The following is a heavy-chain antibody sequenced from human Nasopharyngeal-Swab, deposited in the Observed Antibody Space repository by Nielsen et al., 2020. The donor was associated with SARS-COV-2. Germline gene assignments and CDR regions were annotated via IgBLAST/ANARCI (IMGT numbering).Heavy chain of an antibody. V-gene: IGHV3-21*01. D-gene: IGHD2-2*01. CDR3: ASDSRY. J-gene: IGHJ4*02. Sequence: GESLKISCAASGFTFSDYTMNWVRQAPGQGLEWVSSISSSGSYMYYTDSVKGRFTMSRDNAKNSLYLQMNSLRAEDTAVYYFASDSRYWGQGTLVTVSS. CDR2: ISSSGSYM. CDR1: GFTFSDYT.